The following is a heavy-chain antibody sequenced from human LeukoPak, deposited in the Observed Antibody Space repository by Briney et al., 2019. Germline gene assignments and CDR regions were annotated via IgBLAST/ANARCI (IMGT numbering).Heavy chain of an antibody. D-gene: IGHD3-10*01. CDR1: GFTFSSYA. CDR3: ARYYYGSGSSVD. J-gene: IGHJ4*02. V-gene: IGHV3-23*01. CDR2: ISGSGGTT. Sequence: PGGSLRLSCAASGFTFSSYAMTWVRQAPGKGLEWVSGISGSGGTTYYADSVKGRFTISRDNSNNTLYVQMNSLRAEDTAVYYCARYYYGSGSSVDWGQGTLVTVSS.